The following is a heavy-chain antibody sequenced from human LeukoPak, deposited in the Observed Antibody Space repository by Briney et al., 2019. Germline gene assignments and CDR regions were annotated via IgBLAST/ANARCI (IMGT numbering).Heavy chain of an antibody. V-gene: IGHV4-34*01. CDR3: ARRQWLVPSSYYYYGMDV. CDR1: GGSFSGYY. CDR2: INHSGST. D-gene: IGHD6-19*01. Sequence: SETLSLTCAVYGGSFSGYYWSWIRQPPGKGLEWIGEINHSGSTNYNPSLKSRVTIPVDTSKNQFSLKLSSVTAADTAVYYCARRQWLVPSSYYYYGMDVWGQGTTVTVSS. J-gene: IGHJ6*02.